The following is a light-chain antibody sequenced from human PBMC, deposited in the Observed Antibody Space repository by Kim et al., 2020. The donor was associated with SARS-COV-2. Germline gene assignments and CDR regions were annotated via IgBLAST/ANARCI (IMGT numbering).Light chain of an antibody. CDR1: SNNVGDQG. Sequence: QAGLTQPPSVSKDLRQTATLTCTGNSNNVGDQGAAWLQHHQGHPPKLLSYRNNNRPSGISERLSASRSGNTASLTITGLQPEDEADYYCSAWDSSLSAWVLGGGTKLTVL. V-gene: IGLV10-54*01. J-gene: IGLJ3*02. CDR3: SAWDSSLSAWV. CDR2: RNN.